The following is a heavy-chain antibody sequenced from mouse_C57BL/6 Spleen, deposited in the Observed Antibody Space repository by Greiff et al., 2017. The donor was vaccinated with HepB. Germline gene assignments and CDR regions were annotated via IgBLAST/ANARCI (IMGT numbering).Heavy chain of an antibody. CDR3: ASCTSVVFAY. D-gene: IGHD1-1*02. CDR1: GFTFSDYG. V-gene: IGHV5-15*04. Sequence: EVMLVESGGGLVQPGGSLKLSCAASGFTFSDYGMAWVRQAPRKGPEWVAFISNLVYSIYYADTVTGRFTISRENAKNTLYLEMSSLRSEDTAMYYCASCTSVVFAYWGQGTLVTVSA. CDR2: ISNLVYSI. J-gene: IGHJ3*01.